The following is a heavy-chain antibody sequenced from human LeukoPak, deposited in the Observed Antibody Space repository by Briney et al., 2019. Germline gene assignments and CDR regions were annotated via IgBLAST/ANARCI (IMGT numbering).Heavy chain of an antibody. CDR1: GFTFSNAW. D-gene: IGHD6-13*01. Sequence: GGSLGLSCAASGFTFSNAWMSWVRQAPGKGLEWVGRIKRRTDGGTTDYAAPVKGRFTISRDDSKNTLYLQMNSLKSEDTAVYYCTGSRWVTNDYWGQGTLVTVSS. V-gene: IGHV3-15*01. CDR3: TGSRWVTNDY. J-gene: IGHJ4*02. CDR2: IKRRTDGGTT.